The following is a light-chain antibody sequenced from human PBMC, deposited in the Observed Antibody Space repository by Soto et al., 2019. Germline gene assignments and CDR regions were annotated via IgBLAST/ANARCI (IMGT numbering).Light chain of an antibody. CDR2: GAS. Sequence: EVVMTQSPATLSVSPGERATLSCRTSQSVINNLAWYQPKPGQAPRLLIFGASTRAAGIPARFSGSGSATEFTLTISSLQSEDSAVYYCHHYSHLPPYTFGQGTRLEIK. CDR3: HHYSHLPPYT. J-gene: IGKJ2*01. V-gene: IGKV3D-15*01. CDR1: QSVINN.